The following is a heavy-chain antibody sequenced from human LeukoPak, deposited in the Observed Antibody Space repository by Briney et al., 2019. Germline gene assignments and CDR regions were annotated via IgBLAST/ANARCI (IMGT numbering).Heavy chain of an antibody. Sequence: GGSLRLSRAASGFTFTTYWMSWVRQAPGKGLEWVANIKQDGTEKYYVDSVKGRFTISRDNAKNSLYLQMNSLRVEDTAVYYCARVQTSGLALYDAFDIWGQGTMVTVSS. CDR1: GFTFTTYW. CDR3: ARVQTSGLALYDAFDI. V-gene: IGHV3-7*01. D-gene: IGHD5-12*01. CDR2: IKQDGTEK. J-gene: IGHJ3*02.